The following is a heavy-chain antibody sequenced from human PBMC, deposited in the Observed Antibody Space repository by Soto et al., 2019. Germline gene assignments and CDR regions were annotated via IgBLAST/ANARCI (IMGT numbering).Heavy chain of an antibody. CDR2: LYDLDGS. J-gene: IGHJ3*01. Sequence: DVQLVESGGGLIQPGESLRLSCAASGFTISGKKYVAWVRQAPGKGLEWVSALYDLDGSFYAASVKGRFTTSSDSSKTTVFFRMKDLRPDDTAVYYCATWHEREHAYDVWGQGTTVTVSS. D-gene: IGHD1-1*01. V-gene: IGHV3-53*01. CDR3: ATWHEREHAYDV. CDR1: GFTISGKKY.